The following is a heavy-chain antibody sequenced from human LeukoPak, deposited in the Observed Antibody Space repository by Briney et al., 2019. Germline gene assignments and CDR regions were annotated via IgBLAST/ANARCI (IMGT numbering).Heavy chain of an antibody. Sequence: SETLSLTCTVSGGSISSSSYYWSWIRQPPGKGLEWIGEINHSGSTNYNPSLKSRVTISVDTSKNQFSLKLSSVTAADTAVYYCARENYYGSGPVLDVWGKGTTVTVSS. V-gene: IGHV4-39*07. D-gene: IGHD3-10*01. CDR3: ARENYYGSGPVLDV. J-gene: IGHJ6*04. CDR2: INHSGST. CDR1: GGSISSSSYY.